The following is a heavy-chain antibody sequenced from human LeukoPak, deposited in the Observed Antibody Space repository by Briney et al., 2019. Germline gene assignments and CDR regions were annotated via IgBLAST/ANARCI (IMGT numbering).Heavy chain of an antibody. D-gene: IGHD3-22*01. CDR2: IIPIFGTA. Sequence: SVKVSCKASGGTFSSYAISWVRQAPGQGLEWMGGIIPIFGTANYAQKFQGRVTITADKSTSTAYMELSSLRAEDTALYYCAKGPNSSGYYSFFDYWGQGTLVTVSS. J-gene: IGHJ4*02. CDR1: GGTFSSYA. CDR3: AKGPNSSGYYSFFDY. V-gene: IGHV1-69*06.